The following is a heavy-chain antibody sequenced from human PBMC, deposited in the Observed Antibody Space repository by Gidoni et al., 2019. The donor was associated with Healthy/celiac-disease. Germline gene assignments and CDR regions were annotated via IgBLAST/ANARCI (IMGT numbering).Heavy chain of an antibody. CDR1: GYTFTSYA. J-gene: IGHJ3*02. D-gene: IGHD3-22*01. CDR3: AREYYYDSSGYRDAFDI. CDR2: INAGNGNT. V-gene: IGHV1-3*01. Sequence: QVQLVQSGAEVKKPGASVKVSCKASGYTFTSYAMHWVRQAPGQRLEWMGWINAGNGNTKYSQKFQGRVTITRDTSASTAYMELSSLRSEDTAVYYCAREYYYDSSGYRDAFDIWGQGTMVTVSS.